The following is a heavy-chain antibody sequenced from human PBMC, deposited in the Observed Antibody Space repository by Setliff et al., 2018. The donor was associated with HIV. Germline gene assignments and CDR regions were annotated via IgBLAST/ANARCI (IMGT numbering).Heavy chain of an antibody. CDR3: AKGFRPVDTALVSGPTY. CDR1: GFTFSSYA. Sequence: GASLKISCAASGFTFSSYAMSWVRQTPEKGLEWVSIITSGGSTYYADSAKGRFISSRDNSQNTLYLQRNSLRADDTAIYYCAKGFRPVDTALVSGPTYWGQGIRVTVSS. CDR2: ITSGGST. V-gene: IGHV3-23*01. J-gene: IGHJ4*02. D-gene: IGHD5-18*01.